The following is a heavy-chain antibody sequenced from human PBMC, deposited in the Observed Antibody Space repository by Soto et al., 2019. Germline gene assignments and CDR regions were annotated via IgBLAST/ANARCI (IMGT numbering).Heavy chain of an antibody. V-gene: IGHV1-3*01. J-gene: IGHJ6*01. D-gene: IGHD2-2*01. CDR2: INAGKGKT. CDR3: ASDLFSEHCTGPSCSPLFYYGM. Sequence: ASXKVNWKASGHTFTIYAIHCKRQASGQRLEWVGWINAGKGKTKYSQKFQGKVTITRDTSGSTGYMELSSLRSEDTAEYYCASDLFSEHCTGPSCSPLFYYGM. CDR1: GHTFTIYA.